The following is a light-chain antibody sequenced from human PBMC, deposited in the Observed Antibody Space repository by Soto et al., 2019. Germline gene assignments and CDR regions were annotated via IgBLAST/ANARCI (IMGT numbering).Light chain of an antibody. J-gene: IGKJ5*01. CDR3: QQYNNWPPIT. CDR1: QTVSKF. V-gene: IGKV1-39*01. Sequence: IQITQSPSSLSASVGDRVTIACRASQTVSKFVNWFQQKPGRAPKLLIYLTSTLESGVPSRFSGSGSGTEFTLTISSLQSEDFAVYYCQQYNNWPPITFGQGTRLEIK. CDR2: LTS.